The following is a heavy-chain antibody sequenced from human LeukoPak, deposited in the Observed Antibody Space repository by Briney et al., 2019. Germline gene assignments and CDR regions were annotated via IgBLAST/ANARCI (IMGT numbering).Heavy chain of an antibody. CDR1: AFITSTPC. CDR2: ILNDGRT. V-gene: IGHV3-53*01. J-gene: IGHJ4*02. Sequence: GGSLRLSYVGYAFITSTPCLKCVSQAPGKGLEWVSVILNDGRTYYADSVKGRFTISRDNSKNTVSLQMSSLRADDTAVYFCTRLAGIESVFRQKYFDFWGQGALVTVSS. CDR3: TRLAGIESVFRQKYFDF. D-gene: IGHD5/OR15-5a*01.